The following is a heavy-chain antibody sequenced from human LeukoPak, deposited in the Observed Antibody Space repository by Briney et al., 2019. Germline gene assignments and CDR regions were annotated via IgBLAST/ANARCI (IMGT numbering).Heavy chain of an antibody. V-gene: IGHV3-53*01. D-gene: IGHD3-9*01. CDR1: GFTVSSNY. J-gene: IGHJ4*02. CDR3: AREGYDILTGYYRVFDY. CDR2: IYSGGST. Sequence: GGSLRLSCAASGFTVSSNYMSWVRQAPGKGLEWVSVIYSGGSTYYADSVKGRFTISRDNSKNTLYLQMNSLRAEDTAVYYCAREGYDILTGYYRVFDYWGQGTLVTVSS.